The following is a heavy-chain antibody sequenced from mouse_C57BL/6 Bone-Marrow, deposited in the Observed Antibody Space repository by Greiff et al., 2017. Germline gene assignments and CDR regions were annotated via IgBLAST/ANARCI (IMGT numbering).Heavy chain of an antibody. Sequence: VKLQQPGAELVRPGSSVKLSCKASGYTFTSYWMDWVKQRPGQGLEWIGNIYPSDSETHYNQKFKDKATLTVDKSSSTAYMQLSSLTSEDSAVYYCARNCWYFDVWGTGTTVTVSS. D-gene: IGHD4-1*01. V-gene: IGHV1-61*01. CDR2: IYPSDSET. CDR3: ARNCWYFDV. CDR1: GYTFTSYW. J-gene: IGHJ1*03.